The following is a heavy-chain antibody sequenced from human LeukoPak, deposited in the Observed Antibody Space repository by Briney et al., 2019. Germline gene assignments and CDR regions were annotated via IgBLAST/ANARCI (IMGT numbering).Heavy chain of an antibody. D-gene: IGHD1-1*01. CDR1: GYTFTGYY. CDR3: ASWNWNDSEDFDY. CDR2: INPNSSAT. V-gene: IGHV1-2*02. Sequence: ASVKVSCKASGYTFTGYYVHWVRQVPGQGLEWMGWINPNSSATNFPQKFQGRVTLTRDTSITTAYMELSSLRSEDTAVYYCASWNWNDSEDFDYWGQGTLVTVSS. J-gene: IGHJ4*02.